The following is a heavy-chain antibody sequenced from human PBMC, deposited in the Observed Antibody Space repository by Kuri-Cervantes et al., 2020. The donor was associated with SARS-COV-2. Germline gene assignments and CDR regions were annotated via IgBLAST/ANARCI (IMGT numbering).Heavy chain of an antibody. J-gene: IGHJ4*02. V-gene: IGHV4-61*02. CDR1: GGSISSGSYY. CDR3: ARGIAVAGAKYFDY. CDR2: LYTSGST. Sequence: LRLSCTVSGGSISSGSYYWTWIRQPAGKGLEWIGRLYTSGSTNYNPSFKSRVTISADTSKNQFSLNLSSVTAADTAVYYCARGIAVAGAKYFDYWGQGTLVTVSS. D-gene: IGHD6-19*01.